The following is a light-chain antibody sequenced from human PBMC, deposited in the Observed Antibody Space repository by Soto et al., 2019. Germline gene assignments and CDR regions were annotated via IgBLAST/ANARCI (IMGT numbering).Light chain of an antibody. Sequence: QSVMTQPPSVSAARGQKVTISCSGSSSNIGGNSVSWYQQLPGTAPKLLIYDDDKRPSGIPDRFSGSKSGTSATLGITGFQTGDEADYYCGSWDSSLSAYVFATGTNFTVL. CDR2: DDD. J-gene: IGLJ1*01. CDR3: GSWDSSLSAYV. V-gene: IGLV1-51*01. CDR1: SSNIGGNS.